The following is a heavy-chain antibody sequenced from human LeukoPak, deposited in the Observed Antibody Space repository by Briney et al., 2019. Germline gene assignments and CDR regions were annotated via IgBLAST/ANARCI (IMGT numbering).Heavy chain of an antibody. D-gene: IGHD3-10*01. CDR3: ARLTYYYGSGRPMDV. V-gene: IGHV3-53*01. Sequence: GGSLRLSCAASGFTVSSNYMSWVRQAPGKGLEWVSVIYSGGSTYYADSVKGRFTISRDNSKNTLYLQMNSLRAEDTAVYYCARLTYYYGSGRPMDVWGQGTTVTVSS. J-gene: IGHJ6*02. CDR1: GFTVSSNY. CDR2: IYSGGST.